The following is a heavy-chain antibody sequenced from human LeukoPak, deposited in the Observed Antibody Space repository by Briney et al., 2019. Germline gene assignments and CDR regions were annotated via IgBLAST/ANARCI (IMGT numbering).Heavy chain of an antibody. V-gene: IGHV3-7*01. Sequence: TGGSLRLSCVASGFTVDSYYMSWVRQAPGKGLEWVANIKQDGSEKYYVDSVKGRFTISRDNAKNSLYLQMNSLRAEDTAVYHCAREKESAAMGYYYYYGMDVWGQGTTVSVSS. D-gene: IGHD2-2*01. J-gene: IGHJ6*02. CDR3: AREKESAAMGYYYYYGMDV. CDR1: GFTVDSYY. CDR2: IKQDGSEK.